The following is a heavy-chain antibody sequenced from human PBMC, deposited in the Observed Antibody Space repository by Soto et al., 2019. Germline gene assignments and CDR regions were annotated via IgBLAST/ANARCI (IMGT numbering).Heavy chain of an antibody. Sequence: EVQLXXSGGGLVQPXXXLXLSCAASGFSLSNSAMTWVRQAPGKGLQWLSATVTTGGTAFADSVKGRXSXXXXXXKNTXXXXXXXXXXXXXXXXXXXXXTNDXGXXXSGWCNWLDPWG. V-gene: IGHV3-23*01. CDR1: GFSLSNSA. J-gene: IGHJ5*02. CDR3: XXXTNDXGXXXSGWCNWLDP. D-gene: IGHD6-19*01. CDR2: TVTTGGTA.